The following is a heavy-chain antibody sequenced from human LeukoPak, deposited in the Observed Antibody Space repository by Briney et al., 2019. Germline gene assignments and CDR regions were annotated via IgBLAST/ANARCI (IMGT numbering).Heavy chain of an antibody. CDR3: ARDLGGGEMAYYFDY. D-gene: IGHD5-24*01. CDR2: ISYDGSNK. J-gene: IGHJ4*02. Sequence: GGSLRLSCAASGFTFSSYAMHWVRRAPGKGLEWVAVISYDGSNKYYADSVKGRFTISRDNSKNTLYLQMNSLRAEDTAVYYCARDLGGGEMAYYFDYWGQGTLVAVSS. CDR1: GFTFSSYA. V-gene: IGHV3-30*04.